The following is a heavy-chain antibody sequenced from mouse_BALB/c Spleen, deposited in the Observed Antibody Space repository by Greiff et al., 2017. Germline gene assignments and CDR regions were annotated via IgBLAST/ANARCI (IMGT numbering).Heavy chain of an antibody. V-gene: IGHV1S137*01. D-gene: IGHD2-3*01. CDR2: ISTYYGDA. Sequence: QVQLQQSGAELVRPGVSVKISCKGSGYTFTDYAMHWVKQSHAKSLEWIGVISTYYGDASYNQKFKGKATMTVDKSSSTAYMELARLTSEDSAIYYCARWGGIYDGYYSLDYWGQGTTLTVSS. CDR3: ARWGGIYDGYYSLDY. J-gene: IGHJ2*01. CDR1: GYTFTDYA.